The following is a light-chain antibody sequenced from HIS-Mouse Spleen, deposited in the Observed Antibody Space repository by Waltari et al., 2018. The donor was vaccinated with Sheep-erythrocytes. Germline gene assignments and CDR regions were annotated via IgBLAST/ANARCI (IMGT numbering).Light chain of an antibody. Sequence: QSALTQPASVSGSPGQSITISCTGTSSDVGSYNLVSWYQQHPCKAPKLMIYEGSKRPSGVSKRFSCSKSGNTASLTISGLQAEDEADYYCCSYAGSSTPWVFGGGTKLTVL. CDR3: CSYAGSSTPWV. V-gene: IGLV2-23*01. J-gene: IGLJ3*02. CDR2: EGS. CDR1: SSDVGSYNL.